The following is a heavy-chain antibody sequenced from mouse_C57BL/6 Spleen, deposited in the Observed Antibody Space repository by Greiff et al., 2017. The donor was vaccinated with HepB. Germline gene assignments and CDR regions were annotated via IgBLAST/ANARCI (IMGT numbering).Heavy chain of an antibody. CDR2: IDPSDSYT. CDR3: ARSDGYGYAMDY. CDR1: GYTFTSYW. D-gene: IGHD2-2*01. Sequence: QVQLQQPGAELVMPGASVKLSCKASGYTFTSYWMHWVKQRPGQGLEWIGDIDPSDSYTNYNQNFKGKSTLTVDKSSSTAYMQLSSLTSEDSAVYYCARSDGYGYAMDYWGQGTSVTVSS. V-gene: IGHV1-69*01. J-gene: IGHJ4*01.